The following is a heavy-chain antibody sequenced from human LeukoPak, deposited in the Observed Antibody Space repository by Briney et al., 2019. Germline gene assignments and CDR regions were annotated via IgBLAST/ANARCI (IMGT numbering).Heavy chain of an antibody. V-gene: IGHV4-39*02. CDR3: AREDSDSSGYYGFDP. CDR2: IYYSGST. Sequence: TSETLSLTCSVSDDSITMYYWTWIRQPPGKGLEWIGSIYYSGSTYYNPSLKSRVTISIDTSKTQFSLTLSSVTAADTAVYYCAREDSDSSGYYGFDPWGQGTLVTVSS. CDR1: DDSITMYY. J-gene: IGHJ5*02. D-gene: IGHD3-22*01.